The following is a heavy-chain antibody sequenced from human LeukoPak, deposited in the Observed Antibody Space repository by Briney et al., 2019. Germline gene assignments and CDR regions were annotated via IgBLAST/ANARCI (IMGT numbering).Heavy chain of an antibody. V-gene: IGHV3-7*03. D-gene: IGHD2-15*01. CDR1: GLIFSSYW. Sequence: GGSLRLSCAASGLIFSSYWMSWARQAPGKGLEWVANIKQGGSEEYYVDSVKGRFTISRDNAKNSLYLQMNSLRAEDTAVYYCARHRRYCRGGSCYSGYYFDSWGPGPLVPVSS. CDR2: IKQGGSEE. CDR3: ARHRRYCRGGSCYSGYYFDS. J-gene: IGHJ4*02.